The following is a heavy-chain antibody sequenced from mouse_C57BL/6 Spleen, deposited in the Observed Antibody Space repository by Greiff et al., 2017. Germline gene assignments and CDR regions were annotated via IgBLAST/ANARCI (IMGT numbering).Heavy chain of an antibody. V-gene: IGHV1-69*01. Sequence: QVQLQQPGAELVMPGASVKLSCKASGYTFTSYWMHWVKQRPGQGLEWIGEIDPSDSYTNYNQQLKGKSTLTVDKSSSTAYMQLSSLTSEDSAVYYCARGTTVPFAYWGQGTLVTVSA. D-gene: IGHD1-1*01. CDR3: ARGTTVPFAY. J-gene: IGHJ3*01. CDR1: GYTFTSYW. CDR2: IDPSDSYT.